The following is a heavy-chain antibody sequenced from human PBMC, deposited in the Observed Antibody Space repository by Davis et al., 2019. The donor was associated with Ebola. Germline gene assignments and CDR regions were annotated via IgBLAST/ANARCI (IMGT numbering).Heavy chain of an antibody. CDR2: ISGSGGST. D-gene: IGHD6-19*01. Sequence: PGGSLRLSCAASGFTFSSYAMSWVRQAPGKGLEWVSAISGSGGSTYYADSVKGRFTISRDNSRNTLYLQMNSLRAEDTAVYYCARVPGIAVAGPLDYWGQGTLVTVSS. CDR3: ARVPGIAVAGPLDY. CDR1: GFTFSSYA. V-gene: IGHV3-23*01. J-gene: IGHJ4*02.